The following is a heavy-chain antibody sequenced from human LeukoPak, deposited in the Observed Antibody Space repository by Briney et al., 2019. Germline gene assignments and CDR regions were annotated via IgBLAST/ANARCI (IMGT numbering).Heavy chain of an antibody. Sequence: PSETLSLTCAVYGGSFSGYYWSWIRKPPGKGLEWIGEINHSGSTNYNPSLKSRVTISVDTSKNQFSLKLSSVTAADTAVYYCARRRGGTGKKERTTGWFDYWGQGTLVTVSS. CDR3: ARRRGGTGKKERTTGWFDY. CDR2: INHSGST. CDR1: GGSFSGYY. J-gene: IGHJ4*02. D-gene: IGHD1-1*01. V-gene: IGHV4-34*01.